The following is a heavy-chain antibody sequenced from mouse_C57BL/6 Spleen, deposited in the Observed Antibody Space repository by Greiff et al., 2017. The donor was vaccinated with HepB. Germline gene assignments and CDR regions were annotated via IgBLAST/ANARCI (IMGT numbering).Heavy chain of an antibody. CDR3: AKGLLEDY. D-gene: IGHD2-3*01. Sequence: VQLQQSGPELVKPGASVKISCKASCYAFSSSWMNWVKQRPGKGLEWIGRIYPGDGDTNYNGKFKGKATLTADKSSSTAYMQLSSLTSEDSAVYFCAKGLLEDYWGQGTTLTVSS. CDR1: CYAFSSSW. V-gene: IGHV1-82*01. J-gene: IGHJ2*01. CDR2: IYPGDGDT.